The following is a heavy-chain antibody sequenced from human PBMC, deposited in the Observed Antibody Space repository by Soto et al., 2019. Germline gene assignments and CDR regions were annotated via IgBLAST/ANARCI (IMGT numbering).Heavy chain of an antibody. CDR3: ARGGGSSGTACDY. Sequence: QVQLVESGGGVVQPGRSLRLSCAASGFTFSSYGMHWVRQAPGKGLEWVAVIWYDGSNKYYADSVKGRFTISRDNSKNTLYMQMNSLRAEDTAVYYCARGGGSSGTACDYWGQGTLVTVSS. D-gene: IGHD6-19*01. J-gene: IGHJ4*02. V-gene: IGHV3-33*01. CDR1: GFTFSSYG. CDR2: IWYDGSNK.